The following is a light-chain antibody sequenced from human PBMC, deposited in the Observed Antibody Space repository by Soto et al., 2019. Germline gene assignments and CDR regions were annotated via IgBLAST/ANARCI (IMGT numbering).Light chain of an antibody. CDR1: QNVSSSY. V-gene: IGKV3-20*01. CDR2: GAS. J-gene: IGKJ1*01. CDR3: QQYGSSGT. Sequence: EHVLTQSQGTLSQSVGVRATISRRASQNVSSSYLAWYQQKPGQAPRLLIYGASNRATGIPDRFSGSGSGTDFTLTISRLEPEDFAVYYCQQYGSSGTFGHGTKVDI.